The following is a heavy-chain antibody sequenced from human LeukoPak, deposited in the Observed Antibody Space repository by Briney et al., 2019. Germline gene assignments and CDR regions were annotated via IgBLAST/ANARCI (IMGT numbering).Heavy chain of an antibody. J-gene: IGHJ4*02. CDR1: GFTVDSNY. Sequence: GGSLRLSCAASGFTVDSNYLSWVRQAPGKGPEWVANINLDGSQKYYVDSVKGRFTISRDNAENSLYLQMNSLRAEDTALYYCARKRPNYFDYWGQGTLVTVSS. CDR2: INLDGSQK. CDR3: ARKRPNYFDY. V-gene: IGHV3-7*01.